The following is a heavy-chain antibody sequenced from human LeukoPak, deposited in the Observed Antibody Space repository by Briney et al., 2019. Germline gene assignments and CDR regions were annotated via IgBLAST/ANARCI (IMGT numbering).Heavy chain of an antibody. J-gene: IGHJ4*02. CDR3: ATETNGRHYDY. CDR2: IGPTGSDR. Sequence: GGSLRLSCTAFGLTFSTSGFNWVRQAPGKRLEWVASIGPTGSDRYHADSIKGRFTTSRDNANNFLYLQMNSLRAEDTAVDYCATETNGRHYDYWGQGTLLTVSS. CDR1: GLTFSTSG. D-gene: IGHD1-14*01. V-gene: IGHV3-21*06.